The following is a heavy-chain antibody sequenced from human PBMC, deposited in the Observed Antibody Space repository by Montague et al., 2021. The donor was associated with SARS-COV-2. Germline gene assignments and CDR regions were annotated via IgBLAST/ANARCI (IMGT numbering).Heavy chain of an antibody. CDR1: GGSFSDDY. J-gene: IGHJ5*01. CDR3: ARGGIRIGMNRGVRSRPFDS. Sequence: SETLSLTCAVSGGSFSDDYWSWIRQSPGKGLEWIGEVYHSGSTTYNPSVRSRVLISIDTSRSQISLNLRSVTAADTAVYYCARGGIRIGMNRGVRSRPFDSWGQGTLVTGSP. V-gene: IGHV4-34*01. D-gene: IGHD3-10*01. CDR2: VYHSGST.